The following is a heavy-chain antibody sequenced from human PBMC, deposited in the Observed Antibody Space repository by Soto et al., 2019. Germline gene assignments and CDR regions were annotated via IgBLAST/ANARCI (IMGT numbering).Heavy chain of an antibody. Sequence: ASVKVSCKASRYTFPSCYMHWGRQAPEQGLEWMGIINPSGGSTSYAQKFQGRVTMTRDTSTSTVYMELSSLRSEDTAVYYCAREITMIVVVNHYYYYGMDVWGQGTTVTV. CDR1: RYTFPSCY. CDR2: INPSGGST. CDR3: AREITMIVVVNHYYYYGMDV. D-gene: IGHD3-22*01. V-gene: IGHV1-46*01. J-gene: IGHJ6*02.